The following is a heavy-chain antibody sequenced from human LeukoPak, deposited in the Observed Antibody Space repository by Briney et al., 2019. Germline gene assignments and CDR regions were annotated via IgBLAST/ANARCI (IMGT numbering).Heavy chain of an antibody. J-gene: IGHJ4*02. Sequence: PGGSLRLSCAASGFTFSSYAMHWVRQAPGKGLEWVAVISHDGSNKYYADSVKGRFTISRDNSKNTLYLQMNSLRAEDTAVYFCVRDGDDFNFDYWGQGSLVTVSS. V-gene: IGHV3-30*04. CDR1: GFTFSSYA. D-gene: IGHD5-24*01. CDR2: ISHDGSNK. CDR3: VRDGDDFNFDY.